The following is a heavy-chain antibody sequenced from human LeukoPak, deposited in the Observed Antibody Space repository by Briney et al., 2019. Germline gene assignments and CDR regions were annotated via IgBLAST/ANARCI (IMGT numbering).Heavy chain of an antibody. CDR3: ATRFRGSNYPDY. CDR1: GGSISSSSYY. Sequence: SETLSLICTVSGGSISSSSYYWGWIRQPPGKGLEWIGSIYYSGSTYYNPSLKSRVTISVDTSKNQFSLKLSSVTAADTAVYYCATRFRGSNYPDYWGQGTLVTVSS. V-gene: IGHV4-39*01. CDR2: IYYSGST. D-gene: IGHD3-10*01. J-gene: IGHJ4*02.